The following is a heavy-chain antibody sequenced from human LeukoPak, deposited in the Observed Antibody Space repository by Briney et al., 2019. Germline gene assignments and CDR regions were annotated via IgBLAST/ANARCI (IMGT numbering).Heavy chain of an antibody. V-gene: IGHV3-64*01. CDR3: ERVGSWDAFDI. Sequence: GGSLRLSCAASGFTFSSYAMHWVRQAPGKGLEYVSAISSNGGSTYYANSVKGRFTISRDNSKHTLYLQMGSLRAEDMAVYYCERVGSWDAFDIWGQGTMVTVSS. D-gene: IGHD1-26*01. CDR1: GFTFSSYA. CDR2: ISSNGGST. J-gene: IGHJ3*02.